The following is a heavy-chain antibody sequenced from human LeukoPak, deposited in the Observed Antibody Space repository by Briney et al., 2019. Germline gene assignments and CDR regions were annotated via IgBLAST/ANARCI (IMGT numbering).Heavy chain of an antibody. CDR1: GGSIGTYY. V-gene: IGHV4-4*07. CDR2: IYTSGNT. Sequence: SETLSLTCTVSGGSIGTYYWSWIRQPAGKGLEWIGRIYTSGNTKYNPSLKSRVTMSVDTSKNQFSLNLYSVTAADTAVYYCARVGQDNNGYYYFYMDVWGKGTTVTVSS. CDR3: ARVGQDNNGYYYFYMDV. D-gene: IGHD1/OR15-1a*01. J-gene: IGHJ6*03.